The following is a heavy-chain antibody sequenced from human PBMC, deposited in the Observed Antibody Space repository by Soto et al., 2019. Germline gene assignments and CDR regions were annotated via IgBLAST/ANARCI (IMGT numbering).Heavy chain of an antibody. D-gene: IGHD1-26*01. CDR1: GGPFSSYS. Sequence: QVQLVQSGAEVKKPGSSVKVSCKASGGPFSSYSISWVRQAPGQGLVWMGGIVPVLGTPNYAQKFKTRVTIFADESTSTAYMELSSLRSQDTAVYYCATSLSGSYLYGAYHWGQGTLVTVSS. CDR2: IVPVLGTP. CDR3: ATSLSGSYLYGAYH. J-gene: IGHJ5*02. V-gene: IGHV1-69*01.